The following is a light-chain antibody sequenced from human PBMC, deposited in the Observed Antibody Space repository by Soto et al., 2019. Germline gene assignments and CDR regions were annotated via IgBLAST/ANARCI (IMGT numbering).Light chain of an antibody. CDR2: DTS. CDR3: LVYIGGYV. V-gene: IGLV7-46*01. Sequence: QTVVTQEPSLTVSPGGTVTLTCGSSTGPVATGHYAYWFQQKPGQAPRPLIYDTSNKFSWTPDRFSGSLLGGKAALTLSGAQFEDEAEYSCLVYIGGYVFGTGTKVTVL. J-gene: IGLJ1*01. CDR1: TGPVATGHY.